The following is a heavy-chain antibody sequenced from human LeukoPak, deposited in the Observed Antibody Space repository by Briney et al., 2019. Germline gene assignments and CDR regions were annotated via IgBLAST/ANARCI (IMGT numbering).Heavy chain of an antibody. CDR3: AKVTIFSLIDAFDI. J-gene: IGHJ3*02. CDR1: GFTFSSYA. Sequence: RSGGSLRLSCAASGFTFSSYAMSWVRQAPGKGLEWVSVISGSGGSTYYADSVKGRFTISRDKSKNTLYLHMNSLRAEDTAVYYCAKVTIFSLIDAFDIWGQGTMVTVSS. CDR2: ISGSGGST. V-gene: IGHV3-23*01. D-gene: IGHD3-9*01.